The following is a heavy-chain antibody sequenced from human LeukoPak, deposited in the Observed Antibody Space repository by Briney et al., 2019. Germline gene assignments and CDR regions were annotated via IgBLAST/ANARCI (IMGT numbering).Heavy chain of an antibody. V-gene: IGHV1-69*05. CDR3: ARWLEFGYDAFDI. Sequence: SVKVSCKASGGTFSSYAISWVRRAPGQGLEWMGRITPIFGTANYAQKFQGRVTITTDESTSTAYMELSSLRSGDTAVYYCARWLEFGYDAFDIWGQGTMVTVAS. CDR1: GGTFSSYA. J-gene: IGHJ3*02. CDR2: ITPIFGTA. D-gene: IGHD5-24*01.